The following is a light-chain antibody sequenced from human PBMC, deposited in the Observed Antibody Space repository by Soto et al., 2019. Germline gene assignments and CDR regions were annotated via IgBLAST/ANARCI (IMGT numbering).Light chain of an antibody. CDR2: GGS. CDR1: QSVSSNH. Sequence: EIVLTQSPGTLSLSPGERATLSCRASQSVSSNHLAWYQQKPGQAPRLLIYGGSSRATGIPVRFSGSGSGTDFTLTISRLEPEDFAVYYCQQYGSSPPWTLGQGTKVDIK. CDR3: QQYGSSPPWT. V-gene: IGKV3-20*01. J-gene: IGKJ1*01.